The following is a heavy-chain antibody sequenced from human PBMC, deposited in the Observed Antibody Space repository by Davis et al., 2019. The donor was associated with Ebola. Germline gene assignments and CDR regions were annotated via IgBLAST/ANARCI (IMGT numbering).Heavy chain of an antibody. CDR1: GFTFSTYS. V-gene: IGHV3-21*01. J-gene: IGHJ6*02. CDR3: ARHYVYDYYMGLDV. Sequence: GESLKISCAASGFTFSTYSMSWVRQAPGKGLEWVSSISSDSDYIYYADSVKGRFTISRDNSKNTIYLQMNSLRAGDTAVYYCARHYVYDYYMGLDVWGQGTTVTVSS. D-gene: IGHD3-16*01. CDR2: ISSDSDYI.